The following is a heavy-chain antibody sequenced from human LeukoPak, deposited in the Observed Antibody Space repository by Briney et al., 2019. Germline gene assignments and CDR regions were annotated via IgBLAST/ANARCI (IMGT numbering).Heavy chain of an antibody. D-gene: IGHD3-22*01. CDR2: ISSSSSYI. Sequence: GGSLRLSCAASGFTFSSHSMNLVRQAPGKGLEWVSSISSSSSYIYYADSVKGRFTISRDNAKNSLYLQMNSLRAEDTAVYYCARDYDSSGLDAFDIWGQGTMVTVSS. J-gene: IGHJ3*02. CDR1: GFTFSSHS. V-gene: IGHV3-21*01. CDR3: ARDYDSSGLDAFDI.